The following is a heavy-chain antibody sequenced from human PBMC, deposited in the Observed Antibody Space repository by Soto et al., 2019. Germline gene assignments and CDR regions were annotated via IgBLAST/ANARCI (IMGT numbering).Heavy chain of an antibody. V-gene: IGHV3-9*01. CDR1: GFIFDNFA. J-gene: IGHJ6*02. D-gene: IGHD1-26*01. CDR3: SIELSGRFLPGNSGLEV. Sequence: EAQLVESGGGLVQPGRSLRISCAASGFIFDNFAMHWVRQAPGKGLEWVSGINWGSNSIGYADSVKGRFTISRDNAKNALYLQMTSLTPEDTAIYYCSIELSGRFLPGNSGLEVWGPGITVIV. CDR2: INWGSNSI.